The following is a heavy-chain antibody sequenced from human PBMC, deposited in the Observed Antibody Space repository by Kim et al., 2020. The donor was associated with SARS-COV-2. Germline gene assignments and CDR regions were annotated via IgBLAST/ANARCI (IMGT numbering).Heavy chain of an antibody. CDR2: IIPVFGTA. CDR3: AESFQYQPDYYFHMDV. J-gene: IGHJ6*02. D-gene: IGHD2-2*01. Sequence: SVKVSCKASGGTYALSWVRQAPGQGLEWMGGIIPVFGTANYAQKFQARVTITADESTSTAYMELSSLRSEDTAVYYCAESFQYQPDYYFHMDVWGQGTTVTVSS. CDR1: GGTYA. V-gene: IGHV1-69*13.